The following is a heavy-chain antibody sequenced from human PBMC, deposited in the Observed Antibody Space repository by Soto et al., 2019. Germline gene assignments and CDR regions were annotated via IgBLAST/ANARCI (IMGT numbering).Heavy chain of an antibody. D-gene: IGHD4-17*01. V-gene: IGHV4-59*01. J-gene: IGHJ2*01. CDR3: AIADYLRHIDL. CDR2: FYYTGST. Sequence: QVQLQESGPGLVRPSETLSLTCTVSGGFLPGSYWTWLRQPPGQGLAWIGHFYYTGSTRYNPSLKGRATISVDTSKSQFSLNLTSVTSTVTAVYYCAIADYLRHIDLWGRGTLVAVSS. CDR1: GGFLPGSY.